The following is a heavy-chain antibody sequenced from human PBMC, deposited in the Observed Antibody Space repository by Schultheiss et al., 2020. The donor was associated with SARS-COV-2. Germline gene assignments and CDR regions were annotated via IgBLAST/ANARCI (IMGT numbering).Heavy chain of an antibody. V-gene: IGHV4-61*01. CDR2: IYYSGST. D-gene: IGHD4-11*01. J-gene: IGHJ6*02. Sequence: SETLSLTCTVSGGSVSSGSYYWSWIRQPPGKGLEWIGYIYYSGSTNYNPSLKSRVTISVDTSKNQFSLKLSSVTAADTAVYYCARDSVTRYYYYGMDVWGQGTTVTVSS. CDR3: ARDSVTRYYYYGMDV. CDR1: GGSVSSGSYY.